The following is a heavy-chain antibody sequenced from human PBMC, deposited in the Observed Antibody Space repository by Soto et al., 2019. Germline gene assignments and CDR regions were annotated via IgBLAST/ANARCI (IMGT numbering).Heavy chain of an antibody. Sequence: QLQLQESGPGLVKPSETLSLTCTVSGGSISSSSYYWGWIRQPPGKGLEWIGSIYYSGSTYYNPSLKSRITISVDTSKNQFSLNLSSVTAGDTAVFYCARQLRGYDVLTGYFLVAAFDIWGQGTMVTVSS. CDR1: GGSISSSSYY. CDR3: ARQLRGYDVLTGYFLVAAFDI. D-gene: IGHD3-9*01. V-gene: IGHV4-39*01. J-gene: IGHJ3*02. CDR2: IYYSGST.